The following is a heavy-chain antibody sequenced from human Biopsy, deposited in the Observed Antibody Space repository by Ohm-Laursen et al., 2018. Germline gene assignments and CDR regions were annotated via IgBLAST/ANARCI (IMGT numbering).Heavy chain of an antibody. CDR1: GDAFLGHY. D-gene: IGHD2-8*01. J-gene: IGHJ4*02. CDR3: ARDPLNGHKHFDY. CDR2: IYPNSGDT. V-gene: IGHV1-2*02. Sequence: ASVKVSCKASGDAFLGHYLHWVRQAPGQGLEWMGSIYPNSGDTDFAQKFQGRVSMTRDTSVSTAYLELSSLRSDDTAIYYCARDPLNGHKHFDYWGQGSLVTVSS.